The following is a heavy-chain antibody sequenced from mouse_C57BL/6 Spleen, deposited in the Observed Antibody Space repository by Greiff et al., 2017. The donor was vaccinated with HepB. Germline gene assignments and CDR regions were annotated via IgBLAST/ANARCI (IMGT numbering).Heavy chain of an antibody. CDR3: ARLGYYGSREYFDV. J-gene: IGHJ1*03. CDR1: GYTFTSYW. D-gene: IGHD1-1*01. CDR2: IDPSDSET. V-gene: IGHV1-52*01. Sequence: VKLQQSGAELVRPGSSVKLSCKASGYTFTSYWMHWVKQRPIQGLEWIGNIDPSDSETHYNQKFKDKATLTVDKSSSTAYMQLSSLTSEDSAVYYCARLGYYGSREYFDVWGTGTTVTVSS.